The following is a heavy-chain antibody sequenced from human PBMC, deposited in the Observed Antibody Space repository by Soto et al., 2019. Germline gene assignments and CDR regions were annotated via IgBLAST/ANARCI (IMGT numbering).Heavy chain of an antibody. Sequence: QVQLVESGGGVVQPGRSLRLSCAASGFTFRSYGMHWVRQAPGKGLEWVALMSFDGSNKYYADSVRGRFTISSDNSKSRLYLPMDILRPEDTAVYYCAKEFGWELQLSHPYYNSGMDVWGQGTTVTVSS. V-gene: IGHV3-30*18. CDR1: GFTFRSYG. CDR2: MSFDGSNK. CDR3: AKEFGWELQLSHPYYNSGMDV. J-gene: IGHJ6*02. D-gene: IGHD1-1*01.